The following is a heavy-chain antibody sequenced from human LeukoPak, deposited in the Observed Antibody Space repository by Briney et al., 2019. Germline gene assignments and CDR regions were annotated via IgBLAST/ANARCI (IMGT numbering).Heavy chain of an antibody. D-gene: IGHD2-15*01. CDR1: GYTFTSYG. CDR2: ISAYNGNT. CDR3: ARVVCSGGSCYNYYGMDV. J-gene: IGHJ6*02. V-gene: IGHV1-18*01. Sequence: ASVKVSCKASGYTFTSYGISWVRQAPGQGLEWMGWISAYNGNTNYAQKLQGRVTMTTDTSTSTAYMELRSLRSDDTAVYYCARVVCSGGSCYNYYGMDVWGQGTTVTVSS.